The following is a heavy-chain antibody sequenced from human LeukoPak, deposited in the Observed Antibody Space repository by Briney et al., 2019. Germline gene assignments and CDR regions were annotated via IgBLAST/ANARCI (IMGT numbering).Heavy chain of an antibody. Sequence: GASVKVSCKTSGYTFTRNGIGWVRQAPGQGLEWMGWISIHNGITTYAQKFQGRVTMTADTSTSTAYMELTTLRNDDTAVYYCARVLGNPNWFDPWGQGSLVTVSS. J-gene: IGHJ5*02. V-gene: IGHV1-18*01. D-gene: IGHD1-14*01. CDR1: GYTFTRNG. CDR2: ISIHNGIT. CDR3: ARVLGNPNWFDP.